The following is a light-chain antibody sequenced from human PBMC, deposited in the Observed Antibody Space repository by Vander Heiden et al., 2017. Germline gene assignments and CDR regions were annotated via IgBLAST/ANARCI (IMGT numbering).Light chain of an antibody. CDR2: ECS. CDR3: CSYAGSRTFVL. V-gene: IGLV2-23*03. J-gene: IGLJ2*01. Sequence: QSARTQPASVSGSPGQSTPRPCTGISCDMRSYALVSWYQQHPGKAPKLMIYECSKRHSGGSDPFSGSKSGNTASLTISGLQAEDEADYYCCSYAGSRTFVLFGGGTKLTVL. CDR1: SCDMRSYAL.